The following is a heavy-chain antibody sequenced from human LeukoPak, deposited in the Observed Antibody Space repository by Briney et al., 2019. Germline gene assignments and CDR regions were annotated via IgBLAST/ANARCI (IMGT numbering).Heavy chain of an antibody. CDR1: EFTFSSYW. CDR3: ALGYCSGGSCLPYYYYGMDV. V-gene: IGHV3-7*01. Sequence: GGSLRLSCAASEFTFSSYWMSWVRQAPGKGLKWVANIKQDGSEKYYVDSVKGRFTISRDNAKNSLYLQMNSLRAEDTAVYYCALGYCSGGSCLPYYYYGMDVWGQGTTVTVSS. D-gene: IGHD2-15*01. J-gene: IGHJ6*02. CDR2: IKQDGSEK.